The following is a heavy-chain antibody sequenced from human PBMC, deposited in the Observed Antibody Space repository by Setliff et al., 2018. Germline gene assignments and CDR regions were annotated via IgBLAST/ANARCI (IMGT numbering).Heavy chain of an antibody. Sequence: GSLRLSCATSGFTFSSYAMSWIRQAPGKGLEWVSSISSSSGYIYYADSVKGRFTISRDNARNSLYLQMNSLRAEDTAVYYCAASDYGDYFIADVWGKGTTVTVSS. CDR3: AASDYGDYFIADV. D-gene: IGHD4-17*01. J-gene: IGHJ6*04. V-gene: IGHV3-21*01. CDR2: ISSSSGYI. CDR1: GFTFSSYA.